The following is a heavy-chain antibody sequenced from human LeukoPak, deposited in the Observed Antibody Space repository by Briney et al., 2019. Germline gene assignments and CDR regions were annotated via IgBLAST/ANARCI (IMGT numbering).Heavy chain of an antibody. D-gene: IGHD6-13*01. V-gene: IGHV3-21*01. CDR1: GFTVSSSY. CDR3: ARGRLGRAAAFDY. CDR2: ISGSSSYI. J-gene: IGHJ4*02. Sequence: GGSLRLSCAASGFTVSSSYMSWVRQAPGKGLEWVSSISGSSSYIYYADSVKGRFTISRDNAKNSLYLQMNSLRAEDTAVYYCARGRLGRAAAFDYWGQGTLVTVSS.